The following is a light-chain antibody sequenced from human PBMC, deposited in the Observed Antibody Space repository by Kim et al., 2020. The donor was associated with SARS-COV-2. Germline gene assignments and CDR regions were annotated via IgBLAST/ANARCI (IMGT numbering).Light chain of an antibody. V-gene: IGLV3-1*01. CDR3: QAWDSGVV. Sequence: SYELTQPPSVSVSPGQTASITCSGDKLGDKYACWYQQKPGQSPVLVIYQDTRRPSGIPERFSASNSGNTATLTISGTQAMDEADYYCQAWDSGVVLGGGTQLTVL. CDR1: KLGDKY. CDR2: QDT. J-gene: IGLJ3*02.